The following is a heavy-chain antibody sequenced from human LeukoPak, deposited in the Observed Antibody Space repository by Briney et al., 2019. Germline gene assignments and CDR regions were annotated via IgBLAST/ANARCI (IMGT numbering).Heavy chain of an antibody. CDR1: RYTFTGYY. Sequence: ASVKVSCKDSRYTFTGYYMDWVRQAPGQGLEWMGWINPNSGGTNYAQKFQGRVTMTRDTSITTAYMELSRLRSDDTAVYYCARVFRSITARLDFDYWGQGTLVTVSS. D-gene: IGHD6-6*01. V-gene: IGHV1-2*02. J-gene: IGHJ4*02. CDR2: INPNSGGT. CDR3: ARVFRSITARLDFDY.